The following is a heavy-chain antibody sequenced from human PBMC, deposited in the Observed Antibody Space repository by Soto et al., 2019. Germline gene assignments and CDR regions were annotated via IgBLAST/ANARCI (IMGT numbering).Heavy chain of an antibody. Sequence: GGSLRLSCAASGFTFSSYSMNWVRQAPGKGLEWVSSISSSSSYIYYADSVKGRFTISRDNAKNSLYLQMNSLRAEDTAVYYCARVPSDIVVVPAAIRGGVDYWGQGTLVTVSS. V-gene: IGHV3-21*01. CDR1: GFTFSSYS. D-gene: IGHD2-2*02. CDR3: ARVPSDIVVVPAAIRGGVDY. CDR2: ISSSSSYI. J-gene: IGHJ4*02.